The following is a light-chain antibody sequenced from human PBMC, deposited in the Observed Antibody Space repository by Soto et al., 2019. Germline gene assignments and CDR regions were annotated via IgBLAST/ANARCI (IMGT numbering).Light chain of an antibody. V-gene: IGKV1-5*03. CDR1: QSISSW. Sequence: DIQMTQSPSTLSASVGDRVTITCRASQSISSWLAWYQQKPGKAPKLLIYKASSLDSGVPSRFSGSGSGTEFTLTISSLQPDDFATYYCQLYSTYRTFGQGTKVEIK. CDR2: KAS. CDR3: QLYSTYRT. J-gene: IGKJ1*01.